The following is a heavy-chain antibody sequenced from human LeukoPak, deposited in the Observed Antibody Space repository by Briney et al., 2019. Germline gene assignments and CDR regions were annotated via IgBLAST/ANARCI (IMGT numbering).Heavy chain of an antibody. CDR2: IYSGGST. D-gene: IGHD3-3*01. V-gene: IGHV3-66*01. CDR1: GFTVSSNY. CDR3: ARVFTEQYYDFWSGYYPRTYYFDY. J-gene: IGHJ4*02. Sequence: PGGSLRLSCAASGFTVSSNYMSWVRQAPGKGLEWVSVIYSGGSTYYADSVKGRFTISRDNSKNTLYLQMNSLRAEDTAVYYCARVFTEQYYDFWSGYYPRTYYFDYWGQGTLVTVSS.